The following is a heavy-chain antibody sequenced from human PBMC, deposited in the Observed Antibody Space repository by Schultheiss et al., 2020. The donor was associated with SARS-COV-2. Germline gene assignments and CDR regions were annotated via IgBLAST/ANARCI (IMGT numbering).Heavy chain of an antibody. J-gene: IGHJ6*02. D-gene: IGHD3/OR15-3a*01. CDR2: ISSDGTVT. CDR1: GFTFSSAW. CDR3: ARADAFTVGLNV. Sequence: GESLKISCAASGFTFSSAWMSWVRQAPGKGLMWVARISSDGTVTSYADSVKGRVTISRDNSKNTLDLQMDSLRVEDTAVYYCARADAFTVGLNVWGPGTTVTVSS. V-gene: IGHV3-74*01.